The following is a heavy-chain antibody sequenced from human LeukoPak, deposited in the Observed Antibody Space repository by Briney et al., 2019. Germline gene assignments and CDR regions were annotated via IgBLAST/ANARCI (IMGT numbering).Heavy chain of an antibody. D-gene: IGHD5-18*01. CDR3: AKVEGGYRYGQD. CDR1: GFTFSSYN. V-gene: IGHV3-23*01. J-gene: IGHJ4*02. Sequence: GGSLRLSCAASGFTFSSYNMNWVRQAPGKGLEWVSTVSTGGGSTYYADSVKGRFTISRDNSKNTLYLQMNSLRVEDTAVYYCAKVEGGYRYGQDWGQGTLVAVSS. CDR2: VSTGGGST.